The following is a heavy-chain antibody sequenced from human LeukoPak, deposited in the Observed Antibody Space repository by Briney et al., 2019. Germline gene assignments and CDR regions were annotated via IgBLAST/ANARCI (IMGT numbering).Heavy chain of an antibody. Sequence: PGRSLRLSCAASGSTFSSYAMHWVRQAPGKGLEWVAVISYDGSNKYYADSVKGRFTISRDNSKSTLYLQMNSLRAEDTTVYYCARDFGPNAFDIWGQGTMVTVSS. CDR1: GSTFSSYA. CDR3: ARDFGPNAFDI. CDR2: ISYDGSNK. V-gene: IGHV3-30-3*01. J-gene: IGHJ3*02. D-gene: IGHD3-10*01.